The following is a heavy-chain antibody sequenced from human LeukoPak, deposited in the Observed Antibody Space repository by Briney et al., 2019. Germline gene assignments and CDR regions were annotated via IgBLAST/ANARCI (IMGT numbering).Heavy chain of an antibody. CDR1: GGSISSYY. Sequence: SETLSHTCTVSGGSISSYYWSWIRQPAGKGLEWIGRVYTDGTTSYNPSLKSRVTMSVDTSKNQFSLNLNSVTAADTAMYYCARDRGRSYGSFDYWGQGTLVTVSS. D-gene: IGHD5-18*01. CDR3: ARDRGRSYGSFDY. CDR2: VYTDGTT. V-gene: IGHV4-4*07. J-gene: IGHJ4*02.